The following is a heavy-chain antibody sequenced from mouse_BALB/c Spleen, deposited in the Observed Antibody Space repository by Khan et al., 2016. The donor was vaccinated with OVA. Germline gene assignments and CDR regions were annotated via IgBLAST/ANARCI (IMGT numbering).Heavy chain of an antibody. CDR1: GYTFPEYT. J-gene: IGHJ4*01. D-gene: IGHD2-14*01. Sequence: VRLQQSGPELVKPGASVKISCKTSGYTFPEYTVHWVKQSLGKSLDWIGVINPKGGGTAYNQKFKGKATLTVDKSSSTAYMEFRSLTSEDSAVYYCASDAVRYWGQGTSVTVAS. V-gene: IGHV1-18*01. CDR2: INPKGGGT. CDR3: ASDAVRY.